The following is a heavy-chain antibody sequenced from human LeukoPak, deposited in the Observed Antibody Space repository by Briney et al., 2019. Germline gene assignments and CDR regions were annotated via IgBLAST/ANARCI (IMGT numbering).Heavy chain of an antibody. D-gene: IGHD3-10*01. CDR3: ARYYGSGRYLPYYYYMDV. CDR1: GFTVSSNY. J-gene: IGHJ6*03. CDR2: IYSGGST. V-gene: IGHV3-53*01. Sequence: GGSLRLSCAASGFTVSSNYMSWVRQAPGKGLEWVSVIYSGGSTYYADSVKGRFTISRDNSKNTLYLQVNSLRAEDTAVYYCARYYGSGRYLPYYYYMDVWGKGTTVTVSS.